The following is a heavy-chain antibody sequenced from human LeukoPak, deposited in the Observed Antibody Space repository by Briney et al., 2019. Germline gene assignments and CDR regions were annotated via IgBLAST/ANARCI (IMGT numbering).Heavy chain of an antibody. CDR1: GFTFSSYW. Sequence: PGGSLRLSCAASGFTFSSYWMSWVRQAPGKGLMWVSQINSDGSATSCADPVKGRCTISRDNAKNMLYLEMNSLRVEDTAGYFCTRDHGLDVWGQGTTVTVSS. CDR3: TRDHGLDV. J-gene: IGHJ6*02. CDR2: INSDGSAT. V-gene: IGHV3-74*01.